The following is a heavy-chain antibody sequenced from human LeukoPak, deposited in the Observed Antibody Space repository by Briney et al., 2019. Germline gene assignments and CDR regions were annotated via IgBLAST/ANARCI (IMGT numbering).Heavy chain of an antibody. CDR2: IHHSGAT. D-gene: IGHD1-26*01. CDR1: GDSLNTYY. CDR3: ARDKGVERLGGVYFDS. J-gene: IGHJ4*02. Sequence: SETLSLTCTVSGDSLNTYYWDWIRQPAGKGLEWIGRIHHSGATNYNPSLKSRVTMSVDTSKNQFSLILRSVTAADTAVYYCARDKGVERLGGVYFDSWGQGTLVIVSS. V-gene: IGHV4-4*07.